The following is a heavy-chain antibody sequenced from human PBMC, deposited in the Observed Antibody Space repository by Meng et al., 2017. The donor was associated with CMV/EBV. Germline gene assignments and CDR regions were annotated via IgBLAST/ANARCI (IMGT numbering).Heavy chain of an antibody. CDR3: ARSGYCSSTSCHRLQNYYYYYGMDV. J-gene: IGHJ6*02. Sequence: SETLSLTCTVSGGSISSSSYYWGWIRQPPGKGLEWIGSIYYSGSTYYNPSLKSRVTISVDTSKNQFSLKLSSVTAADTAVYYCARSGYCSSTSCHRLQNYYYYYGMDVWGQGTTVTVSS. D-gene: IGHD2-2*02. V-gene: IGHV4-39*07. CDR2: IYYSGST. CDR1: GGSISSSSYY.